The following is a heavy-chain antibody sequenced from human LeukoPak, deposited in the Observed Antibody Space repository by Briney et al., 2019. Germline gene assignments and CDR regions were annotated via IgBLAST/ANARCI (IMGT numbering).Heavy chain of an antibody. J-gene: IGHJ4*02. Sequence: SETLSLTCTVSGGSISSYYWSWIRQPPGKGLEWIGEINHSGSTNYNPSLKSRVTISVDTSKNQFSLKLSSVTAADTAVYYCAVGGDLDYWGQGTLVTVSS. D-gene: IGHD2-21*02. V-gene: IGHV4-34*01. CDR3: AVGGDLDY. CDR2: INHSGST. CDR1: GGSISSYY.